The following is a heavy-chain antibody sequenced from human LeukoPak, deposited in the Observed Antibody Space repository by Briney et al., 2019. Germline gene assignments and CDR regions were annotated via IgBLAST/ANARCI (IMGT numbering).Heavy chain of an antibody. V-gene: IGHV3-7*01. Sequence: PEGSLRLSCAASGFTFRSYSMSWVRQAPGKGLEWVAKIKYDGSEKYYVDSVKGRFTISRDNAENSLYLQRNSLGVDDTAVFYCARDAMTLFDYWGQGTLVTVSS. J-gene: IGHJ4*02. CDR3: ARDAMTLFDY. CDR1: GFTFRSYS. CDR2: IKYDGSEK.